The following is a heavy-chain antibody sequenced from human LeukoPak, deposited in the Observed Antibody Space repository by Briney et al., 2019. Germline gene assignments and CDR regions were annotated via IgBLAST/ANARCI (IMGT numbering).Heavy chain of an antibody. CDR1: GFTFSSYA. CDR3: AKDHGYGPTYYFDS. Sequence: GGSLRLSCAASGFTFSSYAMSWVRQAPGKGLEWVSHISGGGGSTYYADSVKGRFTISRDNSKNTLYLQMNTLRAEDTALYYCAKDHGYGPTYYFDSWGQGTLVAVSS. CDR2: ISGGGGST. V-gene: IGHV3-23*01. D-gene: IGHD5-18*01. J-gene: IGHJ4*02.